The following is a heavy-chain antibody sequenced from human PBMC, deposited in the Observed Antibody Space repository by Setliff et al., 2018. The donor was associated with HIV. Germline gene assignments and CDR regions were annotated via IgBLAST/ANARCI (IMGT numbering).Heavy chain of an antibody. CDR2: IYTSGIT. D-gene: IGHD1-26*01. CDR3: ARVQWDLLYVPDAFDI. Sequence: SETLSLTCTVSGGSISSYYWSWIRQPPGKGLEWIGYIYTSGITNYCPSLKSRVTISVDTSKNQFSLQLSSVTAADTAVYYCARVQWDLLYVPDAFDIWGQGIMVTVSS. V-gene: IGHV4-59*01. CDR1: GGSISSYY. J-gene: IGHJ3*02.